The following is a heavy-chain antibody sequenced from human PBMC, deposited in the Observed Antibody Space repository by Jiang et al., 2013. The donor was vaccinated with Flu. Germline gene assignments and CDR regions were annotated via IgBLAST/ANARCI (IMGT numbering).Heavy chain of an antibody. V-gene: IGHV3-30-3*01. D-gene: IGHD1-26*01. CDR3: ARGLFGGSQRGYFDY. J-gene: IGHJ4*02. CDR1: GFNFSSYA. Sequence: VQLVESGGGVVRPGTSLRLPCAASGFNFSSYAMNWVRQAPGKGLEWVAVISYDGSNRYSADSVKGRFTISRDNSKNTLYLQMSSLRGDDTAVYYCARGLFGGSQRGYFDYWGQGTLVTVSS. CDR2: ISYDGSNR.